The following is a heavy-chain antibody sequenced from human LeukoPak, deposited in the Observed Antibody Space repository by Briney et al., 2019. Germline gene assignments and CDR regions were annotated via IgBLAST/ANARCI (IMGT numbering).Heavy chain of an antibody. J-gene: IGHJ4*02. CDR2: ISGSGGST. CDR3: AKSYYYDSSGSGFDY. CDR1: GFTFSSYA. D-gene: IGHD3-22*01. V-gene: IGHV3-23*01. Sequence: GGSLRLSCAASGFTFSSYALSWVRQAPGKGLEWVSAISGSGGSTYYADSVKGRFTISRDNSKSTLYLQMNSLRAEDTAVYYCAKSYYYDSSGSGFDYWGQGTLVTVSS.